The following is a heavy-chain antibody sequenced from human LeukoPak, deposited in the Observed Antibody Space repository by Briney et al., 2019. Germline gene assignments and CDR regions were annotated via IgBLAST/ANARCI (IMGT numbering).Heavy chain of an antibody. Sequence: SETLSLTCTVSGGSISSSRYSWGWIRQPPGKGLEWIGSIYYSGSTYYNPSLKSRVTISVDTSKNQFSLKLSSVTAADTAVYYCARSAGFGELWGMDVWGQGTTVTVSS. D-gene: IGHD3-10*01. CDR2: IYYSGST. CDR3: ARSAGFGELWGMDV. J-gene: IGHJ6*02. V-gene: IGHV4-39*01. CDR1: GGSISSSRYS.